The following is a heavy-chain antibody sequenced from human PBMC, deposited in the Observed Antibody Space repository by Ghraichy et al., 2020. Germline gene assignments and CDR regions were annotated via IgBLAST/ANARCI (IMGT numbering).Heavy chain of an antibody. CDR2: LYYSGTT. J-gene: IGHJ4*02. CDR3: ARIGYTTGWYHPRFDL. D-gene: IGHD6-19*01. V-gene: IGHV4-39*01. CDR1: GGSISTTLYY. Sequence: TLSLTCTVSGGSISTTLYYWGWIRQPPGKGLEWIATLYYSGTTYSNPSLKSRIATSVDTSNNQFSLMLSSVTAADTALYYCARIGYTTGWYHPRFDLWGQGTLVTVSS.